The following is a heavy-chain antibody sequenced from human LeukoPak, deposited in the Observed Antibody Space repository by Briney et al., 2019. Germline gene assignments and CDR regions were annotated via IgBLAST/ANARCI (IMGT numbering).Heavy chain of an antibody. J-gene: IGHJ3*02. Sequence: RASVKVSCKASGYTFTSYYMHWVRQAPGQGLEWMGIINPSGGSTSYAQKFQGRVTMTRDTSTSTVYMELSSLRSEDTAVYYCARGGTATTSKNAFDIWGQGTMVTVSS. CDR2: INPSGGST. CDR3: ARGGTATTSKNAFDI. V-gene: IGHV1-46*01. CDR1: GYTFTSYY. D-gene: IGHD4-17*01.